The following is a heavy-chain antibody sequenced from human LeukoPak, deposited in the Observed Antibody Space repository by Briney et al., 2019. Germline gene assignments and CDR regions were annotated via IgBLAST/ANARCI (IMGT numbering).Heavy chain of an antibody. CDR1: GGSISSYY. CDR2: IYTSGST. CDR3: AREEVPFWFDP. J-gene: IGHJ5*02. Sequence: SETLSLTCTFSGGSISSYYWSWIRQPAGKGLEWIGRIYTSGSTNYNPSLKSRVTISVDTSKNQFSLKLSSVTAADTAVYYCAREEVPFWFDPWGQGTLVTVSS. V-gene: IGHV4-4*07.